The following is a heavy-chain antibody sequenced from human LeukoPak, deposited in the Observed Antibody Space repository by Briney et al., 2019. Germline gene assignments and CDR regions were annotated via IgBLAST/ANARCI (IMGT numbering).Heavy chain of an antibody. D-gene: IGHD4-17*01. CDR2: ITSSSIYI. V-gene: IGHV3-21*01. CDR3: ARDSYGDYRPIDY. J-gene: IGHJ4*02. CDR1: GFTFSSYG. Sequence: KTGGSLRLSCAASGFTFSSYGMSWVRQAPGKGLEWVSSITSSSIYIYYTDSVKGRFTISRDNAKNSLYLQMNSLRAEDTAVYYCARDSYGDYRPIDYWGQGTLVTVSS.